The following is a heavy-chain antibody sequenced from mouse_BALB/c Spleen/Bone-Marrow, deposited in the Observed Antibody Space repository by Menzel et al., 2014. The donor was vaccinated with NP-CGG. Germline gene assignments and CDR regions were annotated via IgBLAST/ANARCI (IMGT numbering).Heavy chain of an antibody. CDR3: APYYYGSSSFAY. CDR2: IDPANGNT. J-gene: IGHJ3*01. Sequence: VQLQQSGAELVKPGASVKLSCTASGFNTKDTYMHWVKQRPEQGLEWIGRIDPANGNTKYDPKFQGEATITADTSSNTAYLQLSSLTSEDTAVYYCAPYYYGSSSFAYWGQGTLVTVSA. D-gene: IGHD1-1*01. V-gene: IGHV14-3*02. CDR1: GFNTKDTY.